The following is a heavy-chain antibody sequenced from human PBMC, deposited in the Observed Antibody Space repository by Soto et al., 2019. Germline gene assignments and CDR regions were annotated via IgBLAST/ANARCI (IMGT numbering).Heavy chain of an antibody. J-gene: IGHJ4*02. D-gene: IGHD3-22*01. Sequence: SETLSLTCTVSGGSVSRGSYYWSWIRQPPGKGLEWIGYIYYSGSTNYNPSLKSRVTISVDTSKNQFSLKLSSVTAADTAVYYCARGDNYYDSSGQFDYWGQGTLVTVSS. CDR1: GGSVSRGSYY. V-gene: IGHV4-61*01. CDR3: ARGDNYYDSSGQFDY. CDR2: IYYSGST.